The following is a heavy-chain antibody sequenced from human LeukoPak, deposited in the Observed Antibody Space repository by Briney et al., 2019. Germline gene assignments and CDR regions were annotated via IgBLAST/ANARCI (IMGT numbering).Heavy chain of an antibody. D-gene: IGHD5-18*01. J-gene: IGHJ4*02. Sequence: SSETLSLTCTVSGGSISSYYWSWIRQPPGKGLEWIGYIYYSGSTNYNPSLKGRVTISVDTSKNQFSLKLSSVTAADTAVYYCARVAGGYSYAPDYWGQGTLVTVSS. CDR1: GGSISSYY. V-gene: IGHV4-59*12. CDR3: ARVAGGYSYAPDY. CDR2: IYYSGST.